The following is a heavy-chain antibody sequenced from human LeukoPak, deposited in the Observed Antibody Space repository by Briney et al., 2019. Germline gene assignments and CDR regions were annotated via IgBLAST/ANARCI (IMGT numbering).Heavy chain of an antibody. D-gene: IGHD1-26*01. CDR2: ISNTGSTT. CDR1: AFTFSDYY. V-gene: IGHV3-11*04. CDR3: TRVRGSYSVDY. Sequence: PGGSLRLSCAAYAFTFSDYYMSWLRQAPGKGLEWVSYISNTGSTTHDADSVKRRFTISRDNAKNSLHLQMNSQRAEDTAVYYCTRVRGSYSVDYWGQGTLVTVST. J-gene: IGHJ4*02.